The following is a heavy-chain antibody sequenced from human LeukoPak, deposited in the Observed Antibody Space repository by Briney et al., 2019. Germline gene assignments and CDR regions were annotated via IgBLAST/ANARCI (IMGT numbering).Heavy chain of an antibody. CDR1: GYTFTSYA. V-gene: IGHV1-3*03. CDR3: ARAPPTYYYDSSGYSGAFDI. J-gene: IGHJ3*02. D-gene: IGHD3-22*01. CDR2: INAGNGNT. Sequence: ASVKVSCKASGYTFTSYAMHWVRRAPGQRLEWMGWINAGNGNTKYSQEFQGRVTITRDTSASTAYMELSGLRSEDMAVYYCARAPPTYYYDSSGYSGAFDIWGQGTMVTVSS.